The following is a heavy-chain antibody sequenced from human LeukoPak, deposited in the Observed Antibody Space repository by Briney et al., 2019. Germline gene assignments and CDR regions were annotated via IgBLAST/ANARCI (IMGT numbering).Heavy chain of an antibody. CDR2: IYYSGST. J-gene: IGHJ6*03. CDR1: GGSISSYY. V-gene: IGHV4-59*01. CDR3: ARAPDYYMDV. Sequence: SETLSLTCTVSGGSISSYYWSWIRQPPGKGLEWIGYIYYSGSTNCNPSLKSRVTISVDASKNQFSLKLSSVTAADTAVYYCARAPDYYMDVWGKGTTVTVSS.